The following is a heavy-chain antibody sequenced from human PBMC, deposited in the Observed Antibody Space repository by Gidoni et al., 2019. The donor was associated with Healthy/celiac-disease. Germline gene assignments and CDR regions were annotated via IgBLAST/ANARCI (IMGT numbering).Heavy chain of an antibody. CDR2: ISAYNGNT. CDR1: YG. Sequence: YGISWVRQVAGQGLEWMGWISAYNGNTNYAQKLQDRVTMTTDTSTSTAYMELRSLRSDDTAVYYCARDEHQACDYWGQGTLVTVSS. V-gene: IGHV1-18*01. D-gene: IGHD2-2*01. J-gene: IGHJ4*02. CDR3: ARDEHQACDY.